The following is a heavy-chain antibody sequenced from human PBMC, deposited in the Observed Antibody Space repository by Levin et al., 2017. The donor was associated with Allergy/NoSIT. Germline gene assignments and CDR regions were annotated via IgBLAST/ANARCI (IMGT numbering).Heavy chain of an antibody. CDR1: GFSFSSFS. CDR3: ARGPFDI. J-gene: IGHJ3*02. CDR2: ISSSSGHK. Sequence: GGSLRLSCAVSGFSFSSFSMNWVRQAPGKGLEWVSSISSSSGHKYYSDSVKGRFTISRDNAKSLLYLQMDSLRVDDTAMYYCARGPFDIWGQGTMVSVSS. V-gene: IGHV3-21*01.